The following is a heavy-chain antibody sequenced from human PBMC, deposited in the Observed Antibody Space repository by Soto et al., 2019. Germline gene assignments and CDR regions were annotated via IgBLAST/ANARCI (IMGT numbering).Heavy chain of an antibody. J-gene: IGHJ3*02. CDR2: IYYSGST. CDR3: ARAPRHTYYYDSSGYYLDAFDI. CDR1: GGSISSYY. D-gene: IGHD3-22*01. V-gene: IGHV4-59*01. Sequence: PSETLSLTCTVSGGSISSYYWSWIRQPPGKGLEWIGYIYYSGSTNYNPSLKSRVTISVDTSKNQFSLKLSSVTAADTAVYYCARAPRHTYYYDSSGYYLDAFDIWGQGTMVTVS.